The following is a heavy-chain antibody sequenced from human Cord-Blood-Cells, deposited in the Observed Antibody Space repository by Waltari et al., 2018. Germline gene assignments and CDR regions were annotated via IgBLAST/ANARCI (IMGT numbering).Heavy chain of an antibody. CDR3: ARQVWESIDY. Sequence: QLQLQASGPGLVKPSETLSLTCTVSGGSISSSSYYWGWIRQPPGKGLEWIGSIYYSGSTYYNPSLKSRVTISVDTSKNQFSLKLSSVTAADTAVYYCARQVWESIDYWGQGTLVTVSS. D-gene: IGHD1-26*01. J-gene: IGHJ4*02. CDR2: IYYSGST. CDR1: GGSISSSSYY. V-gene: IGHV4-39*01.